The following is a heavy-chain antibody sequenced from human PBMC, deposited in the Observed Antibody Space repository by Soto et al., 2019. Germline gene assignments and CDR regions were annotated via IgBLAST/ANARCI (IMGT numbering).Heavy chain of an antibody. J-gene: IGHJ6*02. Sequence: QVQLVQSGAEVKKPGSSVKVSCKASGGTFSSYAISWVLQAPVQGLEWMGGIIHIFGTANYAQKFQGRVTITAEKSTRTAHMELSMLRSEDTAVYYCAGGFLVVVAARQHYYYGMDVWGQGTTVTVSS. CDR1: GGTFSSYA. CDR2: IIHIFGTA. CDR3: AGGFLVVVAARQHYYYGMDV. V-gene: IGHV1-69*06. D-gene: IGHD2-2*01.